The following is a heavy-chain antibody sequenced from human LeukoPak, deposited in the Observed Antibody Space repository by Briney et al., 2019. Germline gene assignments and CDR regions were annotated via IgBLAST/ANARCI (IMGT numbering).Heavy chain of an antibody. J-gene: IGHJ4*02. Sequence: SETLSLTCTVSGGSISSSSYYWGWIRQPPGKGLEWIGYIYYSGSTNYNPSLKSRVTISVDTSKNQFSLKLSSVTAADTAVYYCARVKRMVAAAGTPHLDYWGQGTLVTVSS. V-gene: IGHV4-61*05. D-gene: IGHD6-13*01. CDR2: IYYSGST. CDR1: GGSISSSSYY. CDR3: ARVKRMVAAAGTPHLDY.